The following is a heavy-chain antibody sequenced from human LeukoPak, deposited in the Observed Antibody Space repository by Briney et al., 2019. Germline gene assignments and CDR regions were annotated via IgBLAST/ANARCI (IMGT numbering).Heavy chain of an antibody. CDR1: GDTSSSYY. D-gene: IGHD3-10*01. Sequence: ASETLSLTCTGSGDTSSSYYWSWIRQPPGNGLKGIAYIHYNGRTNYNPSLKSRVTISVDTSKNQFSLRLNSVPTADTAVYYCARHSKYGSGGFQDNFDYWGRGTLVTVSS. CDR3: ARHSKYGSGGFQDNFDY. J-gene: IGHJ4*02. CDR2: IHYNGRT. V-gene: IGHV4-59*08.